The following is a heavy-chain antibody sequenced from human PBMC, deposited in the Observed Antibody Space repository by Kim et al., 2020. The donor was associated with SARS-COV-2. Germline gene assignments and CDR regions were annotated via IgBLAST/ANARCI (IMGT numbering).Heavy chain of an antibody. Sequence: SETLSLTCTVSGGSLSSYYWSWIRQSPERGLEWIGYIYYGGDTNYNPSLKSRITITVDTSKNQFSLRLSSVTAADTAAYYCARRSMVAFFGNYMDVWGRGTTVTVSS. CDR2: IYYGGDT. J-gene: IGHJ6*03. CDR3: ARRSMVAFFGNYMDV. V-gene: IGHV4-59*08. D-gene: IGHD5-12*01. CDR1: GGSLSSYY.